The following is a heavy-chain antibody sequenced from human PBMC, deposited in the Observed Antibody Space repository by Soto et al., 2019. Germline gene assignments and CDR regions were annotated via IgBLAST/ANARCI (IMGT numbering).Heavy chain of an antibody. D-gene: IGHD3-10*01. J-gene: IGHJ6*02. CDR1: GGTFSSYA. CDR3: ARMNYYGSGSYNYYYYYGMDV. CDR2: IIPIFGTA. V-gene: IGHV1-69*13. Sequence: SVKVSCKASGGTFSSYAISWVRQAPGQGLEWMGGIIPIFGTANYAQKFQGRVTITADESTSTAYMELSSLRSGDTAVYYCARMNYYGSGSYNYYYYYGMDVWG.